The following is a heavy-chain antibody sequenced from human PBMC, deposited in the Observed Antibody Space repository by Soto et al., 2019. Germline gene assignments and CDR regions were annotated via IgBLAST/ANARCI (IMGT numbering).Heavy chain of an antibody. CDR1: GFKFSNYA. J-gene: IGHJ4*02. CDR2: ISATGGGT. D-gene: IGHD3-16*01. Sequence: GGSLRLSFAASGFKFSNYAMSWFRQAPGKGLEWVSLISATGGGTYYADSVKGRFTISRDNSHNTLYLQVHSLTAEDTAVYYCAKDRRAGGNSAFYFDFWGQGAQVTVSS. V-gene: IGHV3-23*01. CDR3: AKDRRAGGNSAFYFDF.